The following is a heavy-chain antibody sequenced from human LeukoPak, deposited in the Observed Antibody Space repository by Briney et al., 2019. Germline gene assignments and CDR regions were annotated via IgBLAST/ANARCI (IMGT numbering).Heavy chain of an antibody. Sequence: SETLSLTCAVYGGSFSGYYWSWIRQPPGKGLEWIGEINHSGSTNYNPSLKCRVTISVDKSKNQFSLKLSSVTAADTAVYYCARGGPIYGFWGQGILVTVSS. CDR1: GGSFSGYY. CDR3: ARGGPIYGF. CDR2: INHSGST. V-gene: IGHV4-34*01. D-gene: IGHD4-17*01. J-gene: IGHJ4*02.